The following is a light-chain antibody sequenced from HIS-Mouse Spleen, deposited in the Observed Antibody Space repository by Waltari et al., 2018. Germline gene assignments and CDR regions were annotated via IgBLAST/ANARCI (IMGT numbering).Light chain of an antibody. CDR1: QGIRSA. J-gene: IGKJ4*01. Sequence: AIQLPQSPSSLSASLGDRVTITSRASQGIRSALAWYPQKPGKAPKLLICDASSLESGVPSRFSGSGSGTDFTLTISSLQPEDFATYYCQQFNSYPALTFGGGTKVEIK. V-gene: IGKV1-13*02. CDR3: QQFNSYPALT. CDR2: DAS.